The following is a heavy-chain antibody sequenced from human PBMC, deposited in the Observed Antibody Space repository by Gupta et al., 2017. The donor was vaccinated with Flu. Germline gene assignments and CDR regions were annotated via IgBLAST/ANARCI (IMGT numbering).Heavy chain of an antibody. V-gene: IGHV3-33*01. CDR3: ARERRNCGGASCYTEDYYYGMDV. D-gene: IGHD2-21*01. CDR2: IWYDGINK. Sequence: VAVIWYDGINKYYADSVKGRFTISRDNSKNTLYVQMNSLGVEDTAVYYCARERRNCGGASCYTEDYYYGMDVWGQGTTVTVS. J-gene: IGHJ6*02.